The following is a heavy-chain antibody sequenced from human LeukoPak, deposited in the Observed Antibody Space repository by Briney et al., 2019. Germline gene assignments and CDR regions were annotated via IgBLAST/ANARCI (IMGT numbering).Heavy chain of an antibody. CDR2: IKTKIEGATT. CDR1: GFTFSNAW. CDR3: TIDSNSGWTGY. J-gene: IGHJ4*02. D-gene: IGHD6-19*01. Sequence: GGSLRLSCAAFGFTFSNAWMSWVRQAPGKGLEWVGRIKTKIEGATTDYAAPAKGRFTIPRDDSKNTVYLQMNSLKTEDTAVYYCTIDSNSGWTGYWGQGTLVTVSS. V-gene: IGHV3-15*01.